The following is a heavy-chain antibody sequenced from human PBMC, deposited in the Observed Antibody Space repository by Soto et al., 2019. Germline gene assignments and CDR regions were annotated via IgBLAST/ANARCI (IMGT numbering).Heavy chain of an antibody. CDR1: GFTFRRNN. V-gene: IGHV3-21*01. Sequence: GGSLRPSCAASGFTFRRNNMNWVRQAPGKGLECVASISSSGHYLYYADSAKGRPIISRDNFQNSLFLQMSNLSADDTGVYYCVGGVDDGGGAAVPWFFFENWGQGTPVTVCS. J-gene: IGHJ4*02. D-gene: IGHD3-3*01. CDR3: VGGVDDGGGAAVPWFFFEN. CDR2: ISSSGHYL.